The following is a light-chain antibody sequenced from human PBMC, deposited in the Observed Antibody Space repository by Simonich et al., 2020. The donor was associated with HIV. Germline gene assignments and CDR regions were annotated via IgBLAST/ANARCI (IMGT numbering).Light chain of an antibody. CDR3: SSYTFSTTLV. J-gene: IGLJ3*02. V-gene: IGLV2-14*03. CDR1: SSDSGGYKY. Sequence: QSALTQPASVAGSPGQSITISCTGTSSDSGGYKYVSWFPNHPGNSPQLIIYDVSKRPSGFSNRFSGAKSGNTASLTISGLQAEDEADYYCSSYTFSTTLVFGGGTKLTVL. CDR2: DVS.